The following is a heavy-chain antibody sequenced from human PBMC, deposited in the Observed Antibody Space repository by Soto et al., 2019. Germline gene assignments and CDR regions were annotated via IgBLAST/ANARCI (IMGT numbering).Heavy chain of an antibody. Sequence: SETLSLTCTVSGGSISSGGYYWSWIRQHPGKGLEWIGYIYYSGSTYYNPSLKSRVTISIDTSKNQFSLKLSSVTAADTAVYYCARDISSSSENDWFDPWGQGTLVTVSS. CDR2: IYYSGST. CDR3: ARDISSSSENDWFDP. J-gene: IGHJ5*02. CDR1: GGSISSGGYY. V-gene: IGHV4-31*03. D-gene: IGHD6-6*01.